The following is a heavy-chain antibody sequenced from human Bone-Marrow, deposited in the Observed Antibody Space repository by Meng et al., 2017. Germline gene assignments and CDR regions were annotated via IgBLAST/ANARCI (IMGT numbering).Heavy chain of an antibody. CDR2: ISSSSSYI. V-gene: IGHV3-21*01. Sequence: GESLKISCAASGFTFSSYSMNWVRQAPGKGLEWVSSISSSSSYIYYADSVKGRFTISRDNAKNSLYLQMNSLRAEDTAVYYCARDSLSDYDSRGYCARDNYYGMDVWGQGTTVTVSS. J-gene: IGHJ6*02. D-gene: IGHD3-22*01. CDR1: GFTFSSYS. CDR3: ARDSLSDYDSRGYCARDNYYGMDV.